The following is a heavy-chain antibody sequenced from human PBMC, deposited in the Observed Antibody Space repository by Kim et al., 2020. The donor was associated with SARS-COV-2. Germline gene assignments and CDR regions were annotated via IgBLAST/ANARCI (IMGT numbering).Heavy chain of an antibody. D-gene: IGHD3-16*02. CDR3: ARAKPVLTFGGVIGSFRRGFDP. CDR2: INHSGST. J-gene: IGHJ5*02. Sequence: SETLSLTCAVYGGSFSGYYWSWIRQPPGKGLEWIGEINHSGSTNYNPSLKSRVTISVDTSKNQFSLKLSSVTAADTAVYYCARAKPVLTFGGVIGSFRRGFDPWGQGTLVTVSS. CDR1: GGSFSGYY. V-gene: IGHV4-34*01.